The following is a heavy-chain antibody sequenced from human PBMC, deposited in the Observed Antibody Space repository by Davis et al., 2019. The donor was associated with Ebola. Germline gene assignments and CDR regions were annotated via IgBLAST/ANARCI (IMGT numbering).Heavy chain of an antibody. V-gene: IGHV3-73*01. CDR2: ISSKTKYYAT. J-gene: IGHJ4*02. CDR1: GFTFSGSA. Sequence: GGSLRLSCVASGFTFSGSAMHWVRQASGKGLEWVGRISSKTKYYATAYAASVKGRFTISRDDSKNTAYLQMNSLKTEDTAVYYCTRFDYWGQGTLVTVSS. CDR3: TRFDY.